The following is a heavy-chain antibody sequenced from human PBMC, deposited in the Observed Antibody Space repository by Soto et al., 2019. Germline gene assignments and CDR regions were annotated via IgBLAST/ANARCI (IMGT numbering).Heavy chain of an antibody. CDR2: INPSGGST. CDR1: GYTFTSYY. V-gene: IGHV1-46*01. Sequence: QVQLVQSGAEVKKPGASVKVSCKASGYTFTSYYMHWVRQAPGQGLEWMGIINPSGGSTSYAQKFQGRVTMTRDTSTSTVYLELSSLRSEDTAVYYCARERDSSAPYYGMDVWGQGTTVTVSS. D-gene: IGHD6-25*01. J-gene: IGHJ6*02. CDR3: ARERDSSAPYYGMDV.